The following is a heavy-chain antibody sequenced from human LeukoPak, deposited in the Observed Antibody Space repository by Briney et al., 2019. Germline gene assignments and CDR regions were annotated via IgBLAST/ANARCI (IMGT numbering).Heavy chain of an antibody. CDR2: IYSGGSS. Sequence: GGSLRLSCAASGFTVSSNYMSWVRQAPGKGLEWVSVIYSGGSSYYADSVKGRFTISRDNSKNTLYLQMNSLRAEDTAVYYCARAEVAAAGTSPAFDYCGQGTLVTVFS. D-gene: IGHD6-13*01. V-gene: IGHV3-53*01. CDR3: ARAEVAAAGTSPAFDY. CDR1: GFTVSSNY. J-gene: IGHJ4*02.